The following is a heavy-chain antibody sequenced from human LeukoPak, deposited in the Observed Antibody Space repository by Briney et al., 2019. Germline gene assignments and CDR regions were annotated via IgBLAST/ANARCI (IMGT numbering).Heavy chain of an antibody. CDR1: GFTFSRYS. D-gene: IGHD3-10*01. Sequence: PGGSLRLSCAASGFTFSRYSMNWVRQAPGKGLERVSCISSSSSYTYYVDSVKGRFTISRDNAKNSLYLQMNSLRAEDTAVYYCAKVVQMVREVTPFDYLGQGTLVTVSS. CDR2: ISSSSSYT. CDR3: AKVVQMVREVTPFDY. J-gene: IGHJ4*02. V-gene: IGHV3-21*01.